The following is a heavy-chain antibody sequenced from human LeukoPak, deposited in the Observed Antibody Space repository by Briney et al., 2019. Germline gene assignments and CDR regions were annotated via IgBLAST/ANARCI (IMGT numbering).Heavy chain of an antibody. CDR3: ARRAGAYSHPYDY. Sequence: PGGSLRLSCAASGFTFSSYSMNWVRQAPGKGLEWVSSISSSSSYIYYADSVKGRFTISRDNAKNSLYLQMNSLRAEDTAVYYCARRAGAYSHPYDYWGQGTLVTVSS. D-gene: IGHD4/OR15-4a*01. CDR1: GFTFSSYS. CDR2: ISSSSSYI. J-gene: IGHJ4*02. V-gene: IGHV3-21*04.